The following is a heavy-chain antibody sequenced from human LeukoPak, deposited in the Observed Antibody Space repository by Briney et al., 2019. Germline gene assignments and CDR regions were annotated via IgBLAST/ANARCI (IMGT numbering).Heavy chain of an antibody. CDR2: ISNDGSNQ. CDR3: AKALVATASYFDY. CDR1: GFTVSSNY. D-gene: IGHD5-12*01. Sequence: GGSLRLSCAASGFTVSSNYMSWVRQAPGKGLEWVAVISNDGSNQNYADSVKGRFTISRDNSRSTLYLQMNSLRIEDTAVYYCAKALVATASYFDYWGQGTRVTVSS. J-gene: IGHJ4*02. V-gene: IGHV3-30*18.